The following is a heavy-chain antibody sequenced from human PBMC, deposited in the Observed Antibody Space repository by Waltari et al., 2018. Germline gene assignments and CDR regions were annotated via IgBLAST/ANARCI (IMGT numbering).Heavy chain of an antibody. Sequence: EVQLVESGGGLIQPGGSLRLSCAASGFTVSSNYMSWVRQAPGKGLEWVSVIYSGGSTYYADAVTGRFTISRDNSKNTLHLQMNSLRAEDTAVYYGARDQRYSSGSDYWGQGTLVTVSS. CDR2: IYSGGST. CDR3: ARDQRYSSGSDY. D-gene: IGHD6-19*01. CDR1: GFTVSSNY. V-gene: IGHV3-53*01. J-gene: IGHJ4*02.